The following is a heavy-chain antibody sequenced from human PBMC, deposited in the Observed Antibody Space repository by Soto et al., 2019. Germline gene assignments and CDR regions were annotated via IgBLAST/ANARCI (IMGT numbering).Heavy chain of an antibody. D-gene: IGHD3-10*01. Sequence: SETLSLTCTVSGGSISNYYWSWIRQPPGKGLEWIGYFYYTGITNYNPSLKSRISMSVDTSKNQFSLKLSSVTAADTAVYYCARHVVESLSFGERVYHFDYWGQGTLVTVSS. CDR1: GGSISNYY. CDR3: ARHVVESLSFGERVYHFDY. V-gene: IGHV4-59*08. J-gene: IGHJ4*02. CDR2: FYYTGIT.